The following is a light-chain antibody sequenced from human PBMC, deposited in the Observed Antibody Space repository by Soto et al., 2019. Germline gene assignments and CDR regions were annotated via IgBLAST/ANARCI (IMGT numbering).Light chain of an antibody. CDR3: CSYAGSSTWV. V-gene: IGLV2-23*01. Sequence: QSVLTQPASVSGSPGQSITISCTGTSSDVGGYNYVSWYQQHPGKAPKLMIYEGSKRPSGVSNRFSGSKSGNTASLTISGLQAEDEADYYFCSYAGSSTWVFGGGTKLTVL. CDR2: EGS. J-gene: IGLJ3*02. CDR1: SSDVGGYNY.